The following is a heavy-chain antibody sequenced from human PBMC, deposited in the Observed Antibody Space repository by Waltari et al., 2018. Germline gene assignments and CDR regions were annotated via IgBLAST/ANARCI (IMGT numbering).Heavy chain of an antibody. CDR1: GFTFSSYA. Sequence: QVQLVESGGGVVQPGRSLRLSCAASGFTFSSYAMHWVRHAPGKGLGLVAVISKDGSNKDYADSVEGRFTISKDKSKNTLYLKMNSLGAEDTAVCYCARDSSLGSFDYWGQGTLVTVSS. J-gene: IGHJ4*02. V-gene: IGHV3-30-3*01. CDR3: ARDSSLGSFDY. CDR2: ISKDGSNK.